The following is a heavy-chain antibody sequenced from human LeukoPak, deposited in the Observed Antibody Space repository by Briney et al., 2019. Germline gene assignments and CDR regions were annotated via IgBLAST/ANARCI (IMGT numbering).Heavy chain of an antibody. CDR2: IYYSGST. V-gene: IGHV4-39*07. D-gene: IGHD3-10*01. CDR3: ARDQYGLGYGSLFDY. J-gene: IGHJ4*02. Sequence: SETLSLTCTVSGGSISSSSYYWGWIRQPPGKGVEWSGSIYYSGSTYYNPSLKSRVTISVDTSKNQFSLKLSSVTAADTAVYYCARDQYGLGYGSLFDYWGQGTLVSVSS. CDR1: GGSISSSSYY.